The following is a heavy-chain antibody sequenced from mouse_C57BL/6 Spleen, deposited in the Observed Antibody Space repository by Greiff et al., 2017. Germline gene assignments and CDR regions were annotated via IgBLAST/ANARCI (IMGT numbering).Heavy chain of an antibody. D-gene: IGHD1-2*01. CDR3: ARHGDDAMDY. V-gene: IGHV1-80*01. J-gene: IGHJ4*01. Sequence: QVQLKQSGAELVKPGASAKISCKASGYAFSSYWMNWVKQRPGKGLEWIGQIYPGDGDTNYNGKFKGKATLTADKSSSTAYMQLSSLTSEDSAVYFCARHGDDAMDYWGQGTSVTVSS. CDR2: IYPGDGDT. CDR1: GYAFSSYW.